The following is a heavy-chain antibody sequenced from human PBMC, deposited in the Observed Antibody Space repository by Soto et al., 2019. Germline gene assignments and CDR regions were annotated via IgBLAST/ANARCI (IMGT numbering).Heavy chain of an antibody. Sequence: LSLTCAVYGGSFSSYYWSWIRQPPGKGLEWIGYIYYSGSTNYNPSLKSRVTISVDTSKNQFSLKLSSVTAADTAVYYCARLSVANTGTRHYFDYWGQGTLVTVSS. V-gene: IGHV4-59*08. CDR3: ARLSVANTGTRHYFDY. D-gene: IGHD6-19*01. J-gene: IGHJ4*02. CDR1: GGSFSSYY. CDR2: IYYSGST.